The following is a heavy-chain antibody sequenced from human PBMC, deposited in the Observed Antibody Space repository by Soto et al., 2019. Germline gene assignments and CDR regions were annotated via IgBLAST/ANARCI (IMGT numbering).Heavy chain of an antibody. V-gene: IGHV4-34*01. CDR3: ARLVWAGKDY. Sequence: ASETLSLTCAVYGGSFSGYYWSWIRQPPGKGLEWIGEINHSGSTNYNPSLKSRVTISVDTSKNQFSLKLSSVTAADTAVYYCARLVWAGKDYWGQGTLVTVSS. J-gene: IGHJ4*02. D-gene: IGHD1-1*01. CDR2: INHSGST. CDR1: GGSFSGYY.